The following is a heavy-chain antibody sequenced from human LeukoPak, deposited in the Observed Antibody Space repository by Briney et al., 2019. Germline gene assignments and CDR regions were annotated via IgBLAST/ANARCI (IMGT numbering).Heavy chain of an antibody. Sequence: ASVKVSCKASGYTFTSYYMHWVRQAPGQGLEWMGIINPSGGSTSYAQKFQGRVTMTRDTSTSTVYMELSSLRSEDTAVYYCAKVGLPDALINWIDSWGQGTLVTVST. CDR2: INPSGGST. V-gene: IGHV1-46*01. D-gene: IGHD2-21*02. CDR1: GYTFTSYY. J-gene: IGHJ5*01. CDR3: AKVGLPDALINWIDS.